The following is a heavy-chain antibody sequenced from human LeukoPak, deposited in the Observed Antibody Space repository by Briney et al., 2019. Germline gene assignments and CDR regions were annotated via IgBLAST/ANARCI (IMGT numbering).Heavy chain of an antibody. J-gene: IGHJ4*02. CDR2: IIPILGIA. CDR1: GGTFSSYA. CDR3: ARGYYYAPGFDY. V-gene: IGHV1-69*04. Sequence: ASVKVSCKASGGTFSSYAISWVRQAPGQGLEWMGRIIPILGIANYAQKFQGRVTITADKSTSTAYMELSSLRSEDTAVYYCARGYYYAPGFDYWGQGTLVTVSS. D-gene: IGHD5-12*01.